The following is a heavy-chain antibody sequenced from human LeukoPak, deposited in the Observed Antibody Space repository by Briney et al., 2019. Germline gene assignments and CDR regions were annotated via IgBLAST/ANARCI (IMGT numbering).Heavy chain of an antibody. CDR2: MNPNSGNT. J-gene: IGHJ6*03. V-gene: IGHV1-8*01. D-gene: IGHD6-6*01. CDR1: GYTFTSYD. Sequence: ASVKVSCKASGYTFTSYDINWVRQATGQGLEWMGWMNPNSGNTGYAQKFQGRVTMTRNTSISTAYMELSSLRSEDTAVYYCARGIAARPTPYYYYYYYMDVWGKGTTVTVSS. CDR3: ARGIAARPTPYYYYYYYMDV.